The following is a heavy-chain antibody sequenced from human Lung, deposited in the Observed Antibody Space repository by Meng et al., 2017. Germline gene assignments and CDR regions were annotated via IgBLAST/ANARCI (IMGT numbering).Heavy chain of an antibody. D-gene: IGHD6-19*01. Sequence: ETLSLTCAASGFTFSSYWMSWVRQAPGKGLEWVANIKQDGSEKYYVDSVKGRFTISRDNAKNSLYLQMNSLRAEDTAVYYCARGAGYSSGWYVGAFDIWGQGTMVTVSS. CDR3: ARGAGYSSGWYVGAFDI. V-gene: IGHV3-7*01. CDR1: GFTFSSYW. CDR2: IKQDGSEK. J-gene: IGHJ3*02.